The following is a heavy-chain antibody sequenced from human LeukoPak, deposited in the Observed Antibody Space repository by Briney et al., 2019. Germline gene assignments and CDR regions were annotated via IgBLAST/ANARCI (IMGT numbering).Heavy chain of an antibody. J-gene: IGHJ4*02. CDR2: IYSGGTT. CDR3: ARSSYGDYSGFDY. D-gene: IGHD4-17*01. V-gene: IGHV3-66*01. Sequence: PGGSLRLSCAASGFTVSRNYMSWVRQAPGKGLEWVSVIYSGGTTYYADSMKGRFTISRDNSYNTLYLQMNSLRAEDTAVYYCARSSYGDYSGFDYWGQGTLVTVSS. CDR1: GFTVSRNY.